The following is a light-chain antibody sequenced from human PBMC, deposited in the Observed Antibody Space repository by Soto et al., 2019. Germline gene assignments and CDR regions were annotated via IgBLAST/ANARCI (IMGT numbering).Light chain of an antibody. J-gene: IGKJ5*01. V-gene: IGKV1-39*01. CDR3: QQTDTTPIT. CDR2: AAS. CDR1: QGISSY. Sequence: DIQLTQSPSFLSASVRDRVTITCRASQGISSYLAWYQQKPGKAPKLLIYAASSLQSGVPSRFSGSGSGTDFTLTISSLQPEDFATYFCQQTDTTPITFGQGTRLEIK.